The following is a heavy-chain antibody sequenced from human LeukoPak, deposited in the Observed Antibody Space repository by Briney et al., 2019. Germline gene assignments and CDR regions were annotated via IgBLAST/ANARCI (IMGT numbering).Heavy chain of an antibody. CDR1: GFTFSSYG. V-gene: IGHV3-30*02. CDR3: ARDPYSGTYSDYYYYYMDV. J-gene: IGHJ6*03. CDR2: IRYDGSNK. Sequence: GGSLRLSCAASGFTFSSYGMHWVRQAPGKGLEWVAFIRYDGSNKYYADSVKGRFTISRDNSKNTLYLQMNSLRAEDTAVYYCARDPYSGTYSDYYYYYMDVWGKGTTVTVSS. D-gene: IGHD1-26*01.